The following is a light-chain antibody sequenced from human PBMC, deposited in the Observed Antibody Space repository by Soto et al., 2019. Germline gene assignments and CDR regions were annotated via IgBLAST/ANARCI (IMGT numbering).Light chain of an antibody. CDR3: QQYGSSPWT. CDR1: QSVSSSY. Sequence: EVVLTQSPVTLSLSPCERATLSCRSSQSVSSSYLAWYQQKPGQAPRLLIYGASSRATGIPDRFSGSGSGTDFTLTISRLEPEDFAVYYCQQYGSSPWTFGQGTKVDIK. CDR2: GAS. J-gene: IGKJ1*01. V-gene: IGKV3-20*01.